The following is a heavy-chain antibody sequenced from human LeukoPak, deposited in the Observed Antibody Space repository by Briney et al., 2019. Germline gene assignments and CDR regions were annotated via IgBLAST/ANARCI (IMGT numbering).Heavy chain of an antibody. J-gene: IGHJ4*02. CDR3: ASYNDYGDYLDY. Sequence: GGSLRLSCAASGFIFSNYGIHWVRQAPGKGLEWVAVISSDGSHKSYTDSVKGRFTISRDNSKNTLYLQMNSPRTEDTAVYYCASYNDYGDYLDYWGQGTLVTVSS. V-gene: IGHV3-30*03. CDR1: GFIFSNYG. CDR2: ISSDGSHK. D-gene: IGHD4-17*01.